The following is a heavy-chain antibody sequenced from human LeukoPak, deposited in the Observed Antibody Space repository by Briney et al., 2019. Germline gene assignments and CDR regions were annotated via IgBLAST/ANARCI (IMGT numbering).Heavy chain of an antibody. J-gene: IGHJ3*02. Sequence: SETLPLTCKVSGGSISRYYWSWIRQPPGKGLEWIGYIYYSGSTNYNPSLKSRVTISVDTSKNQFSLKLSSVTAADTAVYYCARGPGYYYDSSGYTADIWGQGTMVTVSS. CDR2: IYYSGST. CDR1: GGSISRYY. V-gene: IGHV4-59*01. D-gene: IGHD3-22*01. CDR3: ARGPGYYYDSSGYTADI.